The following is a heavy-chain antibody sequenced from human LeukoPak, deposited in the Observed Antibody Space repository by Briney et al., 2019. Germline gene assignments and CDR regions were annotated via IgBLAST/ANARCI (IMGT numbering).Heavy chain of an antibody. CDR1: GGSFSGYY. Sequence: SETLSLTCAVYGGSFSGYYWSWIRQPPGKGLEWIGEINHSGSTNNNPSLKSRVTISVDTSKNQFSLKLSSVTAADTAVYYCARDKGYCSGGSCYYRVGFDPWGQGTLVTVSS. CDR2: INHSGST. CDR3: ARDKGYCSGGSCYYRVGFDP. J-gene: IGHJ5*02. D-gene: IGHD2-15*01. V-gene: IGHV4-34*01.